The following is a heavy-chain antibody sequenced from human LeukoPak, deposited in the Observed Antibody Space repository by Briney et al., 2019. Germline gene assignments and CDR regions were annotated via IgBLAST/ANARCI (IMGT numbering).Heavy chain of an antibody. J-gene: IGHJ4*02. V-gene: IGHV3-48*03. D-gene: IGHD3-3*01. CDR1: GFTFSSYE. CDR2: ISSSGSNK. Sequence: PGGSLRLSCAASGFTFSSYEMNWVRQAPGKGLEWVSYISSSGSNKYYADSVKGRFTISRDNAKNSLYLQMNSLGVEDTAVYYCARAHREWSVFDYWGQGTLVTVSS. CDR3: ARAHREWSVFDY.